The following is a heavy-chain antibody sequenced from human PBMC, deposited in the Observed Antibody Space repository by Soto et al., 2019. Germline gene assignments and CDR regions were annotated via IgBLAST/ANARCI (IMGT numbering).Heavy chain of an antibody. V-gene: IGHV4-31*03. J-gene: IGHJ3*02. CDR3: ARDLKNDFWGGYYTSTDAFDI. D-gene: IGHD3-3*01. CDR2: IYYSGST. CDR1: GGSISSGGYY. Sequence: SETLSLTCTVSGGSISSGGYYWSWIRQHPGKGLEWIGYIYYSGSTYYNPSLKSRVTISVDTSKNQFSLKLSSVTAADTAVYYCARDLKNDFWGGYYTSTDAFDIWGQGTMVTVSS.